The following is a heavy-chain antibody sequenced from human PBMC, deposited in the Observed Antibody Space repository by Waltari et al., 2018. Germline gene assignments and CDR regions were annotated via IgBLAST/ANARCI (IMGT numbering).Heavy chain of an antibody. CDR1: GGPLSSGSYF. CDR3: ARGPISGDDAFEI. Sequence: QVQLQESGPGLVKSSQTLSLTCTFSGGPLSSGSYFWRWIRQHPGKGLEWIGYIYHSGSTYYNPSLKSRVTISVDRSKNQFSLKLSAVTAADTAVYYCARGPISGDDAFEIWGQGTMVTVSS. V-gene: IGHV4-30-2*01. J-gene: IGHJ3*02. D-gene: IGHD6-19*01. CDR2: IYHSGST.